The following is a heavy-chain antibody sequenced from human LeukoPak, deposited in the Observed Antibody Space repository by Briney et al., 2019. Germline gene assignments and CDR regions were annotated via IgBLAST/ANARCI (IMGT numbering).Heavy chain of an antibody. CDR2: ISSSGGST. CDR1: GFTFSSYA. J-gene: IGHJ4*02. D-gene: IGHD6-19*01. CDR3: VKPCPGIAVAGTSATDY. V-gene: IGHV3-64D*09. Sequence: PGGSLRLSCSASGFTFSSYAMHWVREAPGEGLEYVSAISSSGGSTYYADSVKGRFTISRDNSKNTLYLQISSLRAEDTAVYYCVKPCPGIAVAGTSATDYWGKETLVTVSS.